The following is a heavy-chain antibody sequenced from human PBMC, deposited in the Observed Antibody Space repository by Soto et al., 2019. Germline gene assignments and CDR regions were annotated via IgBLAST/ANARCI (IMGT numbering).Heavy chain of an antibody. CDR1: GFSFSDDW. D-gene: IGHD1-26*01. V-gene: IGHV3-74*01. CDR3: VRGKYSGSYFFDY. J-gene: IGHJ4*02. CDR2: VSSVGSTT. Sequence: LRLSCEASGFSFSDDWMHWVRQAPGKGLVWVSSVSSVGSTTDYADSVKGRFTISRDNAKNTLYLQMNSLGAEDTAVYYCVRGKYSGSYFFDYWGQGTLVTVSS.